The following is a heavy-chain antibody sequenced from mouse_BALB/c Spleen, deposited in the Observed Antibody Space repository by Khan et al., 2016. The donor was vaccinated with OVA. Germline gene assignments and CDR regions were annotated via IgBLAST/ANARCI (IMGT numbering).Heavy chain of an antibody. CDR3: VRSGYGSFAY. CDR2: IYPDNGDT. Sequence: EVELVESGPELVKPGASVKISCRSSGYTFTDYIMDWVMQSHGKSLEWIGYIYPDNGDTGYNQKFKTKATLTVDISSSTAYMELRSLTSEDGAVYYCVRSGYGSFAYWGQGTLVTVSA. V-gene: IGHV1S29*02. J-gene: IGHJ3*01. CDR1: GYTFTDYI. D-gene: IGHD1-2*01.